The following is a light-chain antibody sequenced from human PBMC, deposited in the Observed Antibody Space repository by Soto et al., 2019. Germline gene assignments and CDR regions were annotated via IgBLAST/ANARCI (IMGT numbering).Light chain of an antibody. CDR1: SSDVGGYDY. Sequence: QSALTQPPSASGSPGQSVTISCTGTSSDVGGYDYVSWCQQHPGKAPKLMIFEVTKRPSGVPNRFSGSKSGNTASLTVSGLQAEDEADYYCTSYAGSNTPYVFGTGTKVTVL. J-gene: IGLJ1*01. CDR3: TSYAGSNTPYV. CDR2: EVT. V-gene: IGLV2-8*01.